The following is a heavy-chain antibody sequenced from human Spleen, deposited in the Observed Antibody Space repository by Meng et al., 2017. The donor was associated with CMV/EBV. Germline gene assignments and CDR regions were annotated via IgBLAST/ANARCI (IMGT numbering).Heavy chain of an antibody. J-gene: IGHJ4*02. D-gene: IGHD3-9*01. CDR1: YY. CDR3: ARYGTAYYSDGNDHYLYYSDY. V-gene: IGHV1-2*02. Sequence: YYIHWVRQAAGQGLEWMGWINPASDGTNCAPKFQGRITMTRDNSIKTAYMVISRLRSDDTAVYFCARYGTAYYSDGNDHYLYYSDYWGQGTLVTVSS. CDR2: INPASDGT.